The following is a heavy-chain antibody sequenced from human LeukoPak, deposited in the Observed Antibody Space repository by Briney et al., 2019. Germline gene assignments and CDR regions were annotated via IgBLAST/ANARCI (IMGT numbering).Heavy chain of an antibody. J-gene: IGHJ5*02. V-gene: IGHV4-59*12. CDR2: IYYTGST. Sequence: PSETLSLTCTVSGGSITSYYWSWIRQSPGKGLEYIGYIYYTGSTNYNPSLKSRVTISVDKSKNQFSLKLSSVTAADTAVYYCASYSSSWYNWFDPWGQGTLVTVSS. CDR1: GGSITSYY. D-gene: IGHD6-13*01. CDR3: ASYSSSWYNWFDP.